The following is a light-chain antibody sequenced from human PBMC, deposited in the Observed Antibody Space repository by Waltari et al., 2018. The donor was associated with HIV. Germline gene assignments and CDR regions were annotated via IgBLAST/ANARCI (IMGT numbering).Light chain of an antibody. CDR3: CSYADDYTCV. CDR2: DVH. V-gene: IGLV2-11*01. J-gene: IGLJ3*02. CDR1: SSDVGDYNY. Sequence: QSALTQPRSVSGSPGQSVTISCTGTSSDVGDYNYVSWYQQHPAKAPQLMIFDVHKRPPGVPDCVAGSKSGNTAALSISGLHAEDEADYYCCSYADDYTCVFGGGTKLTVL.